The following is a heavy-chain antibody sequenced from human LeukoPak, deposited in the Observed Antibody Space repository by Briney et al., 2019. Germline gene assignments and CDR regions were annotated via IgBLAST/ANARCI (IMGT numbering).Heavy chain of an antibody. Sequence: QAGGSLRLSCAASGFTVSINYVTWVRQAPGTGLEWVSVIYGGGGTYYADSVKGRFTISRDNSKNTLYLQMNSLRAEDTAVYYCAREGGGPSGPLDYWAREPWSPSPQ. D-gene: IGHD3-3*01. CDR2: IYGGGGT. CDR3: AREGGGPSGPLDY. CDR1: GFTVSINY. V-gene: IGHV3-66*01. J-gene: IGHJ4*02.